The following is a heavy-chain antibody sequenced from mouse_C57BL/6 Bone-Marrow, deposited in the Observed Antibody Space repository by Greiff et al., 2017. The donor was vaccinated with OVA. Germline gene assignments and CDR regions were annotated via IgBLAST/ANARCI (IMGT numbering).Heavy chain of an antibody. CDR1: GFSLTSYG. J-gene: IGHJ4*01. V-gene: IGHV2-2*01. Sequence: QVQLKESGPGLVQPSQRLSITCTVSGFSLTSYGVHWVRQSPGKGLEWLGVIWSGGGTDYNAAFISRLSISKDNSKSQVFCKMNSLQADDTAIYYCARRTLIRPMDYWGQGTSVTVSS. CDR3: ARRTLIRPMDY. CDR2: IWSGGGT.